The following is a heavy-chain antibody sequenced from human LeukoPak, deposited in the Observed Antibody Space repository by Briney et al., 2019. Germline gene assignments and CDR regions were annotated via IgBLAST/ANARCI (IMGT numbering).Heavy chain of an antibody. Sequence: GGSLRLSCAASGFPFSNYGMTGVRQAPGKGLEGVSAISATGGATYYADSGKGRFSISRDNSKNPMYLQMNSLSAEDTAVFYCAKGFSGKCQERTMAVWGQGTTVTVSS. J-gene: IGHJ6*02. CDR2: ISATGGAT. CDR1: GFPFSNYG. V-gene: IGHV3-23*01. CDR3: AKGFSGKCQERTMAV. D-gene: IGHD5-12*01.